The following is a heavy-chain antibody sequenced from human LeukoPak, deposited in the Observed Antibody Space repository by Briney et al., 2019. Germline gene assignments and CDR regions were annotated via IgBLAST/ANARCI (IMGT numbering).Heavy chain of an antibody. CDR3: TRVGYIDEGIDY. D-gene: IGHD5-24*01. V-gene: IGHV3-7*04. CDR2: IKQDGSKK. J-gene: IGHJ4*02. Sequence: GRSLRLSCAASGFTFSSYGMHWVRQAPGKGLEWVANIKQDGSKKSYVDSVKGRFTISRVNAKNSLYLQMNSLRAEDTAIYYCTRVGYIDEGIDYWGQGTLVTVSS. CDR1: GFTFSSYG.